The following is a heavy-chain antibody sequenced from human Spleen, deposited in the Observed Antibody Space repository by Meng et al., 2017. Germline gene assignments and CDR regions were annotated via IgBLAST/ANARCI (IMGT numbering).Heavy chain of an antibody. V-gene: IGHV1-8*03. CDR3: ARDFTVVVVPAARASKYYGMDV. J-gene: IGHJ6*02. D-gene: IGHD2-2*01. CDR1: GYTFTSYD. Sequence: ASVKVSCKASGYTFTSYDINWVRQATGQGLEWMGWMNPNSGNTGYAQKFQGRVTITRNTSISTAYMELSSLRSEDTAVYYCARDFTVVVVPAARASKYYGMDVWGQGTTVTVSS. CDR2: MNPNSGNT.